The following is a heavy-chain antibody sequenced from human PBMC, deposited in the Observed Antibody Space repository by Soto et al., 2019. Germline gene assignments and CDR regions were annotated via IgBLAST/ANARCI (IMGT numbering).Heavy chain of an antibody. J-gene: IGHJ4*02. CDR3: ARDISIVGARYYFDY. V-gene: IGHV1-18*01. Sequence: ASVKVSCKASGYTFTRYGISWVRQAPGQGLEWMGWISAYNGNTNYAQKLQGRVTMTTDTSTSTAYMELRSLRSDDTAVYYCARDISIVGARYYFDYWGQGTLVTVSS. CDR2: ISAYNGNT. CDR1: GYTFTRYG. D-gene: IGHD3-3*01.